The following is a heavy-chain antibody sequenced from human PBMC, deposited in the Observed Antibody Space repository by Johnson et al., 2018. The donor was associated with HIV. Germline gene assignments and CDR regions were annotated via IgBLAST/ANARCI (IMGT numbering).Heavy chain of an antibody. CDR2: ISYDGSDK. D-gene: IGHD6-6*01. V-gene: IGHV3-30*14. J-gene: IGHJ3*02. Sequence: VQLVESGGGVVQPGRSLRLSCAASGFTFSSYAMHWVRQAPAKGLQWVAVISYDGSDKDYADSVKGRFTISRDNSKNTLYLQMNSLRVEDTAVYYCAREESSSSRDGFDIWGQGTMVTVSS. CDR1: GFTFSSYA. CDR3: AREESSSSRDGFDI.